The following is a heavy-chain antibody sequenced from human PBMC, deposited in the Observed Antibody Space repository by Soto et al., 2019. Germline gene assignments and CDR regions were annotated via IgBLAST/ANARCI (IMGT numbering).Heavy chain of an antibody. Sequence: EVQLLESGGRLVQPGGSLRLSCAASGFIFSSFGMSWVRQAPGKGLEWVSAISASGGLYYADSVKGRFTVSRDNSRNTVYLQMSSLRVEDTAIYFCAKDRRAMDHWGQGTLVTVSS. CDR1: GFIFSSFG. D-gene: IGHD5-18*01. CDR2: ISASGGL. J-gene: IGHJ4*02. V-gene: IGHV3-23*01. CDR3: AKDRRAMDH.